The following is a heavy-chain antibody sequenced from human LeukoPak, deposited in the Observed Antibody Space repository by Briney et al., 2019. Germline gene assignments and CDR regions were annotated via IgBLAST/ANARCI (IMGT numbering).Heavy chain of an antibody. CDR1: GGSVSSGTYY. J-gene: IGHJ4*02. D-gene: IGHD3-10*01. Sequence: SETLSLTCTVSGGSVSSGTYYWSWIRQPPGKGLEWIGYIYYSGSTNYNPSLKSRVTISVDTSKNQFSLKLSSVTAADTAVYYCARESRQGGDFDYWGQGTLVTVSS. CDR2: IYYSGST. CDR3: ARESRQGGDFDY. V-gene: IGHV4-61*01.